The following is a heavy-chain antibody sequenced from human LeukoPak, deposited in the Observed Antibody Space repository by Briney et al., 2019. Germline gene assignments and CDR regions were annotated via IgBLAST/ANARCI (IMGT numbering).Heavy chain of an antibody. Sequence: ASVKVPCKASGGTFSSYAISWVRQAPGQGLEWMGWISAYNGNTNYAQNLQGRVTMTTDTSTSTAYMELRSLTSNDTAVYYCARGRYCSGTSCYKVYYYYMDVWGKGTTVTVSS. V-gene: IGHV1-18*01. D-gene: IGHD2-2*02. CDR1: GGTFSSYA. J-gene: IGHJ6*03. CDR3: ARGRYCSGTSCYKVYYYYMDV. CDR2: ISAYNGNT.